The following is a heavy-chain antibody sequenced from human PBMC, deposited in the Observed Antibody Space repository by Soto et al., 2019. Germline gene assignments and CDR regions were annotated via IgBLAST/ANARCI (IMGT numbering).Heavy chain of an antibody. D-gene: IGHD1-26*01. J-gene: IGHJ2*01. V-gene: IGHV5-51*01. CDR3: AISREGVSYDWYFDL. Sequence: GESLKISCKGSGYSFTSYWIGWVRQMPGKGLEWMGIIYPGDSDTRYSPSFQGQVTISADKSISTAYLQWSSLKASDTAMYYCAISREGVSYDWYFDLWGRGTLVTVSS. CDR1: GYSFTSYW. CDR2: IYPGDSDT.